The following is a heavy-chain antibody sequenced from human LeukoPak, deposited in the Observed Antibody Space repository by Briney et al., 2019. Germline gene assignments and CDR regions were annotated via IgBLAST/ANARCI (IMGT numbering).Heavy chain of an antibody. CDR1: GGSISSYY. J-gene: IGHJ6*03. D-gene: IGHD1-1*01. V-gene: IGHV4-59*08. CDR2: IYYSGST. CDR3: ARHGLEPTSFYYYMDV. Sequence: SETLSLTCTVSGGSISSYYWSWIRQPPGKGLEWIGYIYYSGSTNYNPSPKSRVTISVDTSKNQFSLKLSSVTAADTAVYYCARHGLEPTSFYYYMDVWGKGTTVTVSS.